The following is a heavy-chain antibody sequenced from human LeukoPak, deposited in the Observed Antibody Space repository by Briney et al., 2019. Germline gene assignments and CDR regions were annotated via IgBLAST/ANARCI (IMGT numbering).Heavy chain of an antibody. CDR1: GGTFSIYA. J-gene: IGHJ4*02. CDR3: ARGFDDRGGNYFDY. D-gene: IGHD3-22*01. Sequence: SVTVSFKASGGTFSIYAISWVRQAPGQGLEWMGGIIPIFGTANYAQKFQGRVTITTDESTSTAYLELSSLRSEDTAVYYCARGFDDRGGNYFDYWGQGTLVTVSS. V-gene: IGHV1-69*05. CDR2: IIPIFGTA.